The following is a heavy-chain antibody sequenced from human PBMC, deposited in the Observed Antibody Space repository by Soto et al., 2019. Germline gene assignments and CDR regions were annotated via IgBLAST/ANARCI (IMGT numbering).Heavy chain of an antibody. Sequence: EVQLLESGGALVQPGGSLRLSCVASGFTFSTYTMSWVRQAPGKGLEWVSVISGSGGSPSYADSVQGRFSIYRDNSKHTLYLQMNSLRGDDTAMYYCAKARCSTTDCYVPDYWGRGTLVTVSS. CDR1: GFTFSTYT. CDR3: AKARCSTTDCYVPDY. J-gene: IGHJ4*02. V-gene: IGHV3-23*01. D-gene: IGHD2-2*01. CDR2: ISGSGGSP.